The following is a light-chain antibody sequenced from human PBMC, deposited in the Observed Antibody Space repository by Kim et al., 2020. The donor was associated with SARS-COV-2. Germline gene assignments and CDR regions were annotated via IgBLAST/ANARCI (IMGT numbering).Light chain of an antibody. CDR1: GRDVGGYNY. J-gene: IGLJ3*02. CDR2: DVS. Sequence: PGECGTLSSTGAGRDVGGYNYGSRYQQHPGKAPKLIIYDVSERPSGVPDRFSGSKSGNTASLTVSGLQADDEADYHCCSYAGTYKVFGGGTQLTVL. CDR3: CSYAGTYKV. V-gene: IGLV2-11*03.